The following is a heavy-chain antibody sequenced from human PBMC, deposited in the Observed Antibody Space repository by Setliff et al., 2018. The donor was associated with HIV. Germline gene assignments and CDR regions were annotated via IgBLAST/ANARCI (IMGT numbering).Heavy chain of an antibody. Sequence: SETLSLTCTVSGGSISSYYWSWIRQPAGKGLEWIGRIYTSGNTNYNPSLKSLKSRVTMSVDTSKNQFSLKLSSATAADTAVYYCARDRTAVPRDVDAFDIWVQGTMVTVSS. D-gene: IGHD6-13*01. J-gene: IGHJ3*02. CDR1: GGSISSYY. V-gene: IGHV4-4*07. CDR2: IYTSGNT. CDR3: ARDRTAVPRDVDAFDI.